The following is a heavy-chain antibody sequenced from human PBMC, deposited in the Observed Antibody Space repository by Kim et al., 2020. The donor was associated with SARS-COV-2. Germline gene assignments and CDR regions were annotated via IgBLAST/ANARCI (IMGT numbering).Heavy chain of an antibody. V-gene: IGHV3-53*04. CDR3: ARSPYDSSGYYAPYAFDI. Sequence: GGSLRLSCAASGFTVSSNYMSWVRQAPGKGLEWVSVIYSGGSTYYADSVKGRFTISRHNSKNTLYLQMNSLRAEDTAVYYCARSPYDSSGYYAPYAFDIWGQGTMVTVSS. D-gene: IGHD3-22*01. CDR1: GFTVSSNY. CDR2: IYSGGST. J-gene: IGHJ3*02.